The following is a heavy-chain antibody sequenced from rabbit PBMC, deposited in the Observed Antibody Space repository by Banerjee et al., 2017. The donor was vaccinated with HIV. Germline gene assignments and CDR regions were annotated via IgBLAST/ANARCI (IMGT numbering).Heavy chain of an antibody. CDR2: IYTGSNGST. V-gene: IGHV1S40*01. D-gene: IGHD2-1*01. J-gene: IGHJ6*01. CDR3: ARDKGDYCAGGDL. CDR1: GFSFSSSYY. Sequence: QSLEESGGDLVKPGASLTLTCTASGFSFSSSYYMCWVRQAPGKGLEWIACIYTGSNGSTDYASWANGRFTFSKTSSTTVTLQMTSLTAADTATYFCARDKGDYCAGGDLWGQGTLVT.